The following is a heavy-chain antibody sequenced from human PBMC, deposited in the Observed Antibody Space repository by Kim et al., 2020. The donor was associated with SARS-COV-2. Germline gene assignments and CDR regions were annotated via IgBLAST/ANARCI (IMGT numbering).Heavy chain of an antibody. CDR3: AREDAYYDSSGYYYSERLHDY. J-gene: IGHJ4*02. CDR2: ISSSSSYI. Sequence: GGSLRLSCAASGFTFSSYSMNWVRQAPGKGLEWVSSISSSSSYIYYADSVKGRFTISRDNAKNSLYLQMNSLRAEDTAVYYCAREDAYYDSSGYYYSERLHDYWGQGTLVTVSS. D-gene: IGHD3-22*01. CDR1: GFTFSSYS. V-gene: IGHV3-21*01.